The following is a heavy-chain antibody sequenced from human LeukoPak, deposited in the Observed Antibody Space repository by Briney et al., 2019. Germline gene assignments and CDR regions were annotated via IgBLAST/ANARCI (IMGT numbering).Heavy chain of an antibody. V-gene: IGHV3-23*01. CDR1: GFTFSSYA. J-gene: IGHJ6*03. CDR3: AKDQIGAKAVYYYYMDV. CDR2: ISASGDNT. D-gene: IGHD1-26*01. Sequence: GGSLRLSCAASGFTFSSYAMSWVRQAPGKGLEWVSLISASGDNTYNADSVKGRFTISRDTSKNTLYLQMNSLRAEDTAVYYCAKDQIGAKAVYYYYMDVWGKGTTVTVSS.